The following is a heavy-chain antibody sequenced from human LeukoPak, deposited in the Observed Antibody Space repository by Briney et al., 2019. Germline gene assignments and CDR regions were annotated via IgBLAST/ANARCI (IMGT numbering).Heavy chain of an antibody. Sequence: GGSLRLSCAASGFTFSSYAMHWVRQAPGKGLEYVSAISSNGDSKYYANSVKGRFTISRDNSKNTLYLQMCSLRAEDMAVYYCARVGQLGFDYWGQGTLVTVSS. CDR1: GFTFSSYA. J-gene: IGHJ4*02. V-gene: IGHV3-64*01. D-gene: IGHD6-6*01. CDR2: ISSNGDSK. CDR3: ARVGQLGFDY.